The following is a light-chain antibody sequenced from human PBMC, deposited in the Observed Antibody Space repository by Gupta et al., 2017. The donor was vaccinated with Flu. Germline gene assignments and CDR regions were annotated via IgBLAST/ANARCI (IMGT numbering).Light chain of an antibody. Sequence: VGDRVTIACQERQDMRNYLNWYQQKPGKAPKLLIYDASNLEKGGPSRFSGRGSGTDFTFTISSLQAEDIATYYCQQYDNLPTFAQGTKVEIK. J-gene: IGKJ1*01. CDR2: DAS. CDR3: QQYDNLPT. V-gene: IGKV1-33*01. CDR1: QDMRNY.